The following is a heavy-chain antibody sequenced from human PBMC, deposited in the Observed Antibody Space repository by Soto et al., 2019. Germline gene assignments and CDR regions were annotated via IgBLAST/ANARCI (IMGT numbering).Heavy chain of an antibody. D-gene: IGHD5-12*01. J-gene: IGHJ4*02. CDR2: ISSSSSYI. V-gene: IGHV3-21*01. CDR1: GFTFSSYS. Sequence: GGSLRLSCAASGFTFSSYSMNWVRQAPGKGLEWVSSISSSSSYIYYADSVKGRFTISRDNAKNSLYLQMNSLRAEDTAVYYCARDANIVATNHFDYWGQGTLVTVSS. CDR3: ARDANIVATNHFDY.